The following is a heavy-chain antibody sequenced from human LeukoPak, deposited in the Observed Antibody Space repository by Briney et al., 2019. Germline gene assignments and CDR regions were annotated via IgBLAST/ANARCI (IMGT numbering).Heavy chain of an antibody. Sequence: PGGSLRLSCAASGFTFSSYGTHWVRQAPGKGLEWVAFIRYDGSNKYYADSVKGRFTISRDNSKNTLYLQMNSLRAEDTAVYYCANQGSGSYRLDYWGQGTLVTVSS. D-gene: IGHD1-26*01. J-gene: IGHJ4*02. CDR3: ANQGSGSYRLDY. CDR1: GFTFSSYG. CDR2: IRYDGSNK. V-gene: IGHV3-30*02.